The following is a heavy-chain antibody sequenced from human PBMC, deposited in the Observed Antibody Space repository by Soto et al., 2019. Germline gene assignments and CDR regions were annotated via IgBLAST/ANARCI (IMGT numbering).Heavy chain of an antibody. CDR2: IYYSGST. CDR3: ARERPDGCKLDP. J-gene: IGHJ5*02. CDR1: GGSISSGDYY. Sequence: PSETLSLTCTVSGGSISSGDYYWSWIRQPPGKGLEWIGYIYYSGSTYYNPSLKSRVTISVDTSKNQFSLNLSSVTAADTAVYYCARERPDGCKLDPWGQGTLVTAPQ. D-gene: IGHD6-19*01. V-gene: IGHV4-30-4*01.